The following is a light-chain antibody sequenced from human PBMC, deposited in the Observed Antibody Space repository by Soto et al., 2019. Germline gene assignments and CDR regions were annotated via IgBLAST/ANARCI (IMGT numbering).Light chain of an antibody. Sequence: QSALTQPASVSGSPGQSITISCTGTSSDVGSYNLVSWYQQHPGKAPKLMIYEGNKRSSGVSNRFSGSKSANTASLTISGLQTEDEAHYYCCSYAGTNTFVFGTGTKLTVL. V-gene: IGLV2-23*01. CDR1: SSDVGSYNL. J-gene: IGLJ1*01. CDR3: CSYAGTNTFV. CDR2: EGN.